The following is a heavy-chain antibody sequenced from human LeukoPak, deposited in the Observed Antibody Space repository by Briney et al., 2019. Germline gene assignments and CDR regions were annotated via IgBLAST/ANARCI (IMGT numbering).Heavy chain of an antibody. CDR1: GYTFTNYD. D-gene: IGHD3-3*01. J-gene: IGHJ6*04. CDR3: ARGHYDFWSGSFSLDV. CDR2: MNPNRGNT. Sequence: ASVKVSFKASGYTFTNYDINWVRQATGQGLEWMGWMNPNRGNTGYAQKYQGRLTIPRNTSISTAYMELSSLRSEDTAVYYCARGHYDFWSGSFSLDVWGKGTTVTVSS. V-gene: IGHV1-8*03.